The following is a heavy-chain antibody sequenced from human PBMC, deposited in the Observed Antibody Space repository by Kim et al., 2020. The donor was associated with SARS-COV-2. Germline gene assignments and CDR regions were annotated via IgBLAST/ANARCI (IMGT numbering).Heavy chain of an antibody. Sequence: GGSLRLSCAASGFTFSIYWMSWVRQAPGKGLEWVANIKQVGSEKYYVDSVKGRFTISRDNSKNSLYLQMNSLRAEDTAVYYCARGRDSALYYFDYRCQGTLVTVSS. V-gene: IGHV3-7*03. CDR2: IKQVGSEK. J-gene: IGHJ4*02. D-gene: IGHD1-26*01. CDR1: GFTFSIYW. CDR3: ARGRDSALYYFDY.